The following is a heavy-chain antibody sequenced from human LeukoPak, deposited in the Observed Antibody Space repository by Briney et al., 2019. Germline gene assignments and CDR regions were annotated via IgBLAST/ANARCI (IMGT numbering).Heavy chain of an antibody. J-gene: IGHJ4*02. CDR3: AKEFGYCSGGSCYSVGYFDS. Sequence: RGSLRLSCAASGFTVSTNCMTWVRQAPGKGLEWVATIYSGGTTYYADSVMGRFTISRDNSKNTLYLQMNSLRAEDTALFSCAKEFGYCSGGSCYSVGYFDSWGQGTLVTVSS. D-gene: IGHD2-15*01. CDR2: IYSGGTT. CDR1: GFTVSTNC. V-gene: IGHV3-53*01.